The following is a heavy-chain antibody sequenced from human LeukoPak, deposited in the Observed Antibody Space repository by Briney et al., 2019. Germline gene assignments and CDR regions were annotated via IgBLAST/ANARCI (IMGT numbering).Heavy chain of an antibody. J-gene: IGHJ1*01. CDR3: ANIAAAGTAAVYFQH. Sequence: GESLKISCKGSGYSFTSYWIGWVRPMPGKGLEWRGIIYPGDSDTRYSPSFQGQVTISADKSISTAYLQWSSLKASDTAMYYCANIAAAGTAAVYFQHWGQGTLVTVSS. CDR1: GYSFTSYW. CDR2: IYPGDSDT. D-gene: IGHD6-13*01. V-gene: IGHV5-51*01.